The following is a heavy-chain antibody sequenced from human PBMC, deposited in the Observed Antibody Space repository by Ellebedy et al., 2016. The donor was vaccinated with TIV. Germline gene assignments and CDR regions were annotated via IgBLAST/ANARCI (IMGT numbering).Heavy chain of an antibody. CDR1: GFTFSSYT. V-gene: IGHV3-23*01. Sequence: GESLKISCAASGFTFSSYTMIWVRQAPHKGLEWVSGISGRGRRPYYADSVKGRLAISRDSSTNTPNLQMNRLTVEDTALYYCAKMVRGTYSSTFYYYGVDVWGQGTMVTVSS. J-gene: IGHJ6*02. CDR2: ISGRGRRP. D-gene: IGHD6-13*01. CDR3: AKMVRGTYSSTFYYYGVDV.